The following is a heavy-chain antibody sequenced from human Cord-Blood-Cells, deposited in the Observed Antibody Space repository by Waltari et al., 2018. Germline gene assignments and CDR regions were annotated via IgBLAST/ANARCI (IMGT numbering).Heavy chain of an antibody. CDR2: INHSGGT. CDR3: AGGRSSSWGLYYYYYMDG. V-gene: IGHV4-34*01. D-gene: IGHD6-13*01. Sequence: QVQLQQWGAGLLKPSETLSLTCAVYGGSFGGYSWSWIRPPPGKGLEWTGEINHSGGTNYEPSRKRRVTISVDTCKNQFALKLGSVTAAGTAVYYCAGGRSSSWGLYYYYYMDGWGKGTTVTVSS. J-gene: IGHJ6*03. CDR1: GGSFGGYS.